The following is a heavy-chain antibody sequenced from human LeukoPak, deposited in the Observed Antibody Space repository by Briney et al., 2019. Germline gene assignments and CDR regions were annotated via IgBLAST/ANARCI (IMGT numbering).Heavy chain of an antibody. D-gene: IGHD3-22*01. J-gene: IGHJ4*02. CDR2: IIPIFGIA. V-gene: IGHV1-69*04. CDR1: GGTFSSYV. Sequence: SVKVSCKASGGTFSSYVISWVRQAPGQGLGWMGRIIPIFGIANYAQKFQGRVTITADKSTSTAYMELSSLRSEDTAVYYCTGGDYYDSSGYYRPDIYYFDYWGQGTLVTVSS. CDR3: TGGDYYDSSGYYRPDIYYFDY.